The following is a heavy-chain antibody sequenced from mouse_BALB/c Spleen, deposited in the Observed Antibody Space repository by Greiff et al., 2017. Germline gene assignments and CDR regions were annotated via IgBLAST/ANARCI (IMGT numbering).Heavy chain of an antibody. J-gene: IGHJ4*01. Sequence: EVQLQQSGPGLVKPSQSLSLTCTVTGYSITSDYAWNWIRQFPGNKLEWMGYISYSGSTSYNPSLKSRISITRDTSKNQFFLQLNSVTTEDTATYYCARQDDGSSYDAMDYWGQGTSVTVSS. CDR1: GYSITSDYA. CDR3: ARQDDGSSYDAMDY. D-gene: IGHD1-1*01. V-gene: IGHV3-2*02. CDR2: ISYSGST.